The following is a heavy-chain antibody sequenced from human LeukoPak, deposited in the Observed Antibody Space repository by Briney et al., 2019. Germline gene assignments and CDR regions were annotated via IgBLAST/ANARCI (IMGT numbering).Heavy chain of an antibody. V-gene: IGHV5-51*01. Sequence: GESLKISCKGSGYSFTSYWIGWVRQMPGKGLEWMGIIYPGDSDTRYSPPFQGQVTISADKSISTAYLQWSSLKASDTAMYYCARLTSVVVVAATHFDYWGQGTLVTVSS. D-gene: IGHD2-15*01. CDR2: IYPGDSDT. CDR3: ARLTSVVVVAATHFDY. J-gene: IGHJ4*02. CDR1: GYSFTSYW.